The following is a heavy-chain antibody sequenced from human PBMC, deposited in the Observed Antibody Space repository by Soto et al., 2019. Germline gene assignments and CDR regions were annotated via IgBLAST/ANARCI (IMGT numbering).Heavy chain of an antibody. CDR2: ISSSSRTI. Sequence: EVQLVESGGGLVQPGGSLRLSCAASGFTFSSYSMNWVRQAPGKGLEWVSYISSSSRTIYYADSVKGRFTISRDNAKNSLYLQMNSLRAEDTAVYYCARGAYYYDSSGLSYWGHGTLVTVSS. J-gene: IGHJ4*01. CDR1: GFTFSSYS. D-gene: IGHD3-22*01. CDR3: ARGAYYYDSSGLSY. V-gene: IGHV3-48*01.